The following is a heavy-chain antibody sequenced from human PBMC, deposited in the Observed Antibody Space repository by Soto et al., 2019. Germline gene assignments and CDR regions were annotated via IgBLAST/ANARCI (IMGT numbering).Heavy chain of an antibody. J-gene: IGHJ5*02. CDR3: AGIQYYYYSSGRNWYDP. CDR2: IYYSGST. V-gene: IGHV4-39*01. CDR1: GGSISSSSYY. D-gene: IGHD3-22*01. Sequence: SETLSLTCTVSGGSISSSSYYWGWIRQPPGKGLEWIGSIYYSGSTYYNPSLKSRVTISVDTSKNRFSLKLSSVTAADTAVYYCAGIQYYYYSSGRNWYDPCRQGTLDPVSA.